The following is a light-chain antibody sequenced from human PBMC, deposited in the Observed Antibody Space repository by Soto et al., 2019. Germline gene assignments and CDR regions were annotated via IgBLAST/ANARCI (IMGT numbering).Light chain of an antibody. CDR3: QQYGSSTPLT. V-gene: IGKV3-20*01. J-gene: IGKJ4*01. CDR1: QSVSSSF. Sequence: EIVLTQSPGTLSLSPGERATLSCRASQSVSSSFLAWYQQKPGQAPRLLIYGASSRAPGIPDRFSGSGSGTDFTLTISRLEPEDFALYYCQQYGSSTPLTFGGGTKVEIK. CDR2: GAS.